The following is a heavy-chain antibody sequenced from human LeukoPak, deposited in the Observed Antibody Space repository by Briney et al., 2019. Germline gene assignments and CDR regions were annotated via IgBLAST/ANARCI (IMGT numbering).Heavy chain of an antibody. V-gene: IGHV3-64D*06. Sequence: GGSLRLSCSASGFTFSSYAMHWVRQAPGKGLEHVSAISSNGGSTYYADSVKGRFTISRDNSKNTLYLQMSSLRAEDTAVYYCVKDREQWLVVYALDIWGQGTMVTVSS. J-gene: IGHJ3*02. CDR1: GFTFSSYA. CDR2: ISSNGGST. CDR3: VKDREQWLVVYALDI. D-gene: IGHD6-19*01.